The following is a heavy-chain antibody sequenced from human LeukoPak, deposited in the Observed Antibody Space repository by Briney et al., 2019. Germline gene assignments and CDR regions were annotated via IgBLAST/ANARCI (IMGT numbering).Heavy chain of an antibody. V-gene: IGHV3-23*01. Sequence: GGSLRLSCAASGFTFSSYAMSWVRQAPGKGLEWVSAISGSGGSTYYADSVKGRFTISRDNSKNTLYLQMNSLRAEDTAVYYCARGGLWDSSGFDYWGQGTLVTVSS. CDR2: ISGSGGST. CDR3: ARGGLWDSSGFDY. CDR1: GFTFSSYA. J-gene: IGHJ4*02. D-gene: IGHD3-22*01.